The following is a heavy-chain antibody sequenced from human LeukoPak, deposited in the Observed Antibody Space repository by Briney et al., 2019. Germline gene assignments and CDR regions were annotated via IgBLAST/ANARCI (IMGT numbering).Heavy chain of an antibody. CDR3: ARNPRDGYTFDY. J-gene: IGHJ4*02. CDR2: IYGGGST. V-gene: IGHV3-53*01. Sequence: GGSLRLSCAASGFTVSSNYMSWVRQAPGKGLEWVSVIYGGGSTKYADSVKGRFTTSRDNSKNTLYLQMNSLRAEDTAVYYCARNPRDGYTFDYWGQGTLVTVSS. D-gene: IGHD5-24*01. CDR1: GFTVSSNY.